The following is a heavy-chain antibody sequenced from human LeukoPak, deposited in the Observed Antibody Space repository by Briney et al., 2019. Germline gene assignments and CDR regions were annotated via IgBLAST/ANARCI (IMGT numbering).Heavy chain of an antibody. Sequence: SETLSLTCTVSGDSINNYFWSWIRQPPGKGLEWIGYIHNTGSSNYNPSFKSRVSFSVDTSENQLSLRLNSMTAADTAVYYCASLGGYYDSSNSSQLETFDIWGQGTMVTVSS. V-gene: IGHV4-59*01. CDR1: GDSINNYF. CDR3: ASLGGYYDSSNSSQLETFDI. D-gene: IGHD3-10*01. J-gene: IGHJ3*02. CDR2: IHNTGSS.